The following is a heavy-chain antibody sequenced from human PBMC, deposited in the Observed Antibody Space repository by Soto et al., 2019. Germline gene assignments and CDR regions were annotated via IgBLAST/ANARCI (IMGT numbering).Heavy chain of an antibody. CDR2: INAGNGNT. V-gene: IGHV1-3*01. J-gene: IGHJ4*02. D-gene: IGHD3-22*01. CDR1: GYAFTSYA. CDR3: ARDPTYFYDSSGYYDY. Sequence: ASVKVSCKASGYAFTSYAMHWVRQAPGQRLEWMGWINAGNGNTKYSQKFQGRVTITRDTSASTAYMELNSLRAEDTAVYYCARDPTYFYDSSGYYDYWGQGTLVTVSS.